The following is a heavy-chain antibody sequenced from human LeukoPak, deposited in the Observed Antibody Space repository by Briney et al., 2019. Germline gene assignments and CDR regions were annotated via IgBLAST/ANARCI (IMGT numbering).Heavy chain of an antibody. V-gene: IGHV5-51*01. D-gene: IGHD2-15*01. CDR2: IYPGDSDT. CDR1: GYSFTSYW. Sequence: GESLKISCKGSGYSFTSYWIGWVRQMPGKGLEWMGIIYPGDSDTRYSPSFQGQVTISADKSISTAYLQWSSLKASDTAMYYCARRTVGVVAPPSYYFDYWGQGTLVTVSS. J-gene: IGHJ4*02. CDR3: ARRTVGVVAPPSYYFDY.